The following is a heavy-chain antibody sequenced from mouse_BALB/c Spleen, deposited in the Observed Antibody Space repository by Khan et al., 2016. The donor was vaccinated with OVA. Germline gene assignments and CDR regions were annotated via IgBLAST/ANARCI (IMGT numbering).Heavy chain of an antibody. CDR2: INPSNGGT. J-gene: IGHJ3*01. CDR1: GYTFNSYY. V-gene: IGHV1S81*02. CDR3: TRWGDSGFAY. Sequence: QVQLQQSGAELVKPGASVKLSCKASGYTFNSYYMYWVKQRPGQGLEWIGEINPSNGGTNFNEKFKSKATLTVDKSSHTAYMQLSSLTSEDAAGYYCTRWGDSGFAYWGQGTLVTVSA. D-gene: IGHD2-13*01.